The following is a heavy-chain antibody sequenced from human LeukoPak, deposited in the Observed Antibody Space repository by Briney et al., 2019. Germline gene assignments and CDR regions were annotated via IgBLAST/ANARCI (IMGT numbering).Heavy chain of an antibody. J-gene: IGHJ4*02. CDR1: GGSISSSYYY. V-gene: IGHV4-39*01. CDR2: IYYSGST. D-gene: IGHD1-1*01. CDR3: ARHEDRNWDFDH. Sequence: SETLSLTCTVPGGSISSSYYYWGWIRQPPGKGLEWIGTIYYSGSTYYNPSLKSRVTISVDTSKNQFSLKLSSVTAPDTAVYYCARHEDRNWDFDHWGQGTLVTVSS.